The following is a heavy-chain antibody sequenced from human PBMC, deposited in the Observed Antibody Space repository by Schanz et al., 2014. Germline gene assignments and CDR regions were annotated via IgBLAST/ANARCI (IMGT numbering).Heavy chain of an antibody. V-gene: IGHV4-31*11. CDR1: GGSISSGGYS. CDR2: IYYSGNT. D-gene: IGHD4-17*01. CDR3: ARDRGHGDLPGDI. J-gene: IGHJ3*02. Sequence: QVQLQESGPGLMKPSQTLSLTCAVSGGSISSGGYSWNWIRQSPGKGLEWIGYIYYSGNTYYNPSLKSRVTISVETSKNQFSLNLSSATAADTAVYYCARDRGHGDLPGDIWGQGTMVTVSS.